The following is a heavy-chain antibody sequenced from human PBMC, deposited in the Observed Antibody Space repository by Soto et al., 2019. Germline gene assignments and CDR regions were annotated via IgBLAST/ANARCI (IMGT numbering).Heavy chain of an antibody. Sequence: GSLRLSCAASGFTFSSYWMSWVRQAPGKGLEWVANIKQDGSEKYYVDSVKGRFAISRDNAKNSLYLQMNSLRAEDTAVYYCARDLDTAMVREFFYGYWGQGTLVTVSS. V-gene: IGHV3-7*03. CDR2: IKQDGSEK. J-gene: IGHJ4*02. D-gene: IGHD5-18*01. CDR1: GFTFSSYW. CDR3: ARDLDTAMVREFFYGY.